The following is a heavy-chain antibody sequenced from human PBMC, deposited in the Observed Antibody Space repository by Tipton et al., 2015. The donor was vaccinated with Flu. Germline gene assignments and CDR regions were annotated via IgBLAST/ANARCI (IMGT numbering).Heavy chain of an antibody. J-gene: IGHJ4*02. D-gene: IGHD1-26*01. CDR2: IFHSGTT. CDR3: TRQVEAATRSSS. CDR1: GGSVSSSDFY. Sequence: GLVKPSETLSLTCTVSGGSVSSSDFYWGWVRQPPGKGPEWIGGIFHSGTTYYDLSLQSLVTISLDTSKNQFSLKMKSVTVADTAVYFCTRQVEAATRSSSWGKGTLVTVSS. V-gene: IGHV4-39*01.